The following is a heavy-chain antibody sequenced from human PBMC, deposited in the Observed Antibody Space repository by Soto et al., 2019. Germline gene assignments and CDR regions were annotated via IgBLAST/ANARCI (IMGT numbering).Heavy chain of an antibody. CDR2: IYNNGDA. J-gene: IGHJ4*02. V-gene: IGHV3-53*02. CDR1: GFAVSNNY. CDR3: AKARQFYGSGTPFDY. Sequence: EVQLVETGGGLIQPGGSLRVSCAASGFAVSNNYLSWVRQAPGKGLEWVSIIYNNGDAYYPDSVRGRFTISRDISKNMLYLQLNSLRAEDTAVYYCAKARQFYGSGTPFDYWGQGTLVTVSP. D-gene: IGHD3-10*01.